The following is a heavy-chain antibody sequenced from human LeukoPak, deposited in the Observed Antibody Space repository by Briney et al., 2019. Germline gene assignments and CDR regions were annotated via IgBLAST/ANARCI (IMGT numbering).Heavy chain of an antibody. Sequence: GASVKVSCKASGYTFTSYAMNWVRQAPGQGLEWMGWINTNTGNPTYAQGFTGRFVFSLDTSVSTAYLQISSLKAEDTAVYYCARGGVEGVLWFGEPPNWFDPWGQGTLVTVSS. CDR2: INTNTGNP. CDR1: GYTFTSYA. V-gene: IGHV7-4-1*02. D-gene: IGHD3-10*01. CDR3: ARGGVEGVLWFGEPPNWFDP. J-gene: IGHJ5*02.